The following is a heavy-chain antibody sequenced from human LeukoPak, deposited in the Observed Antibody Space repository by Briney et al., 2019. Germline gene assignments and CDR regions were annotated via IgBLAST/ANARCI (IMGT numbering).Heavy chain of an antibody. CDR2: MNPNSGNT. Sequence: ASVKVSCKASGYTFTSYDINWVRQATGQGLEWMGWMNPNSGNTGYAQKFQGRVTMTRNTSISTAYMELSSLRSEDTAVYYCARGRYLIKRGTTHAPPDYWGQGTLVTVSS. D-gene: IGHD1-1*01. CDR1: GYTFTSYD. CDR3: ARGRYLIKRGTTHAPPDY. J-gene: IGHJ4*02. V-gene: IGHV1-8*01.